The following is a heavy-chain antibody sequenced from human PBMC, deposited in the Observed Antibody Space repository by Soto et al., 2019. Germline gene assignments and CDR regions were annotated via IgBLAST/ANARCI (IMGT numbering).Heavy chain of an antibody. V-gene: IGHV5-51*01. D-gene: IGHD2-2*01. CDR1: GFSFTLYW. CDR3: ARGYCTTTICDPWFDP. Sequence: GESLKISCKASGFSFTLYWIAWVRQMPGKGLEWMGVIFPDDSDTRYSPSFQGQVTISADKSITTAYLQWSSLKASDTAMYYCARGYCTTTICDPWFDPWGQGTLVTVSS. J-gene: IGHJ5*02. CDR2: IFPDDSDT.